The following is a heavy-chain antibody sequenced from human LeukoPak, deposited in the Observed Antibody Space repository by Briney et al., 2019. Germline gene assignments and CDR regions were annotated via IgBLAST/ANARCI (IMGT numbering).Heavy chain of an antibody. D-gene: IGHD2-2*01. J-gene: IGHJ4*02. V-gene: IGHV1-2*02. CDR3: ARGECSSTSCYAVY. Sequence: AASVKVSCKASGYTFTGYYMHWVRQAPGQGLEWMGWINPNSGGTNYAQKFQGRVTMTRDTSISTAYMELSRLRSDDTAVYYCARGECSSTSCYAVYWGQGTLVTVSS. CDR2: INPNSGGT. CDR1: GYTFTGYY.